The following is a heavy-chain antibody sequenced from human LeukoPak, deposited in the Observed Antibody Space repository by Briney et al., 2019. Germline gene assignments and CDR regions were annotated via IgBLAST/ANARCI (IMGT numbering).Heavy chain of an antibody. CDR2: IRYDGSNK. J-gene: IGHJ3*02. V-gene: IGHV3-30*02. CDR3: AKDHCSSTSCYTEQDAFDI. D-gene: IGHD2-2*02. Sequence: PGGSLRLSCAASGFTFSSYGMHWVRQAPGKGLEWVAFIRYDGSNKYYADSVKGRFTISRDNSKNTLYLQMNSLRAEDTAVYYCAKDHCSSTSCYTEQDAFDIWGQGTMVTVSS. CDR1: GFTFSSYG.